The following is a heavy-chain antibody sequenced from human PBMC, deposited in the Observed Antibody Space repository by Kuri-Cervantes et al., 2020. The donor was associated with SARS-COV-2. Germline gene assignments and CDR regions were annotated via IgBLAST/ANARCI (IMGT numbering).Heavy chain of an antibody. Sequence: GGSLRLSCAASGFTFSSYAMHWVRQAPGKGLEWVAVISYDGSNKYYADSVKGRFTISRDNSKNTLYLQMNSLRAEDTAVYYCAKSSLLAGTPYYFDYWGQGTLVTVSS. J-gene: IGHJ4*02. CDR2: ISYDGSNK. D-gene: IGHD1-1*01. V-gene: IGHV3-30*04. CDR3: AKSSLLAGTPYYFDY. CDR1: GFTFSSYA.